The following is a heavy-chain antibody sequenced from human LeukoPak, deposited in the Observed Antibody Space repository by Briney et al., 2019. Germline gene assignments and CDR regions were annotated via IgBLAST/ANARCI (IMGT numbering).Heavy chain of an antibody. D-gene: IGHD6-13*01. CDR3: ARDWRIGSSWWIDY. Sequence: PPETLSLTCTVSGGSISSYYWSWIRQPPGKGLEWIGYIYYSGSTNYNPSLKSRVTISVDTSKNQFSLKLSSVTAADTAVYYCARDWRIGSSWWIDYWGQGTLVTVSS. J-gene: IGHJ4*02. V-gene: IGHV4-59*01. CDR2: IYYSGST. CDR1: GGSISSYY.